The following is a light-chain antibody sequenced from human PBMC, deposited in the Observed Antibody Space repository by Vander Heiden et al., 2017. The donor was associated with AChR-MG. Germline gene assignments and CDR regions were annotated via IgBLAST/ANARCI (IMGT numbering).Light chain of an antibody. CDR2: QDN. Sequence: SYEVTQPPSVSVSPGQTASITCSGDKLGDKYVGWYQQKPGQSPILVIYQDNKRPSGIPERFSGSNSGSTATLTISGTQAMDEADYYCQTWDGDSVVVIGGGTKLT. V-gene: IGLV3-1*01. CDR3: QTWDGDSVVV. CDR1: KLGDKY. J-gene: IGLJ2*01.